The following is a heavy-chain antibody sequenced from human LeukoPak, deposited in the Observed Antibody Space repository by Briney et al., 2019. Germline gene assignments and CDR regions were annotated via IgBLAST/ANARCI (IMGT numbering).Heavy chain of an antibody. Sequence: SETLSLTCTVSGDSISSYNYFWGWIRQPPGQGLEWVGSIYYRGNTYYNPSLKSRVTLSADTSKNQFSLKVTTVTAADTAVYYRARASSGYYWDFDYWGQGALVTVSS. D-gene: IGHD3-22*01. CDR2: IYYRGNT. CDR1: GDSISSYNYF. J-gene: IGHJ4*02. V-gene: IGHV4-39*01. CDR3: ARASSGYYWDFDY.